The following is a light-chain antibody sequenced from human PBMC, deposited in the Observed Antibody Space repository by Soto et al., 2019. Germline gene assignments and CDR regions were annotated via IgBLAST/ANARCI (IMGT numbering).Light chain of an antibody. CDR1: ISDVGGYNY. J-gene: IGLJ1*01. Sequence: QSALTQPASVSGSPGQSITISCTGTISDVGGYNYVSWYQQHPGKAPKLMIYEVSNRPSGVSNRFSGSKSGNTASLTISGLQAEDEADYYCSSYTSSGTYVFGTGTKVTV. V-gene: IGLV2-14*01. CDR3: SSYTSSGTYV. CDR2: EVS.